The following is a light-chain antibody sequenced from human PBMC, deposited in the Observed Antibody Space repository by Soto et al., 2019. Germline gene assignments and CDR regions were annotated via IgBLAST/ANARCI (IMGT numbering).Light chain of an antibody. CDR1: NIGSKR. V-gene: IGLV3-21*04. CDR2: FDT. J-gene: IGLJ3*02. CDR3: QVWDSSSDHWV. Sequence: SYELTQPPSVSVAPGKTARITCGGNNIGSKRVHWYQQKPGQAPVLVIYFDTDRPSGIPERFSGSNSGNTATLSISRVEAGDEADYYCQVWDSSSDHWVFSGGTKLTVL.